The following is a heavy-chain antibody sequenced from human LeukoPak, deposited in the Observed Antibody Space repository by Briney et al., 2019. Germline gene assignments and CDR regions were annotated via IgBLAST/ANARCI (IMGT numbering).Heavy chain of an antibody. CDR1: GFTFSKYW. CDR3: ATKQWLAPPPDS. Sequence: QSGGSLRLSCAASGFTFSKYWMLSVRQAPGKGLESVSRINTDGTVTTYADSVKGRFTVSRDNADDTLVLQMNSVRDEDTAVYYCATKQWLAPPPDSWGQGTPVTVSS. CDR2: INTDGTVT. J-gene: IGHJ4*02. D-gene: IGHD6-19*01. V-gene: IGHV3-74*01.